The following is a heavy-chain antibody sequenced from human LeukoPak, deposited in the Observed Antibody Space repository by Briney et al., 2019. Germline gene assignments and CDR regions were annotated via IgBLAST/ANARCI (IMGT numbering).Heavy chain of an antibody. J-gene: IGHJ4*02. CDR1: GYTFTSYG. D-gene: IGHD1-26*01. Sequence: VASVKVSCKASGYTFTSYGISWVRQAPGQGLEWMGWISAYNGNTNYAQKLQGRVTMTTDTSTSTAYMELRSLRSDDTAVYCCARGVDSGSYYVMDYWGQGTLVTVSS. CDR2: ISAYNGNT. CDR3: ARGVDSGSYYVMDY. V-gene: IGHV1-18*01.